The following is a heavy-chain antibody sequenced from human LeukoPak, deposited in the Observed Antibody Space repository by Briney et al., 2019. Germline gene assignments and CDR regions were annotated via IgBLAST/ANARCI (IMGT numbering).Heavy chain of an antibody. CDR1: GFTFHDYA. Sequence: GRSLRLSCVASGFTFHDYAMHWVRQAPGKGLEWVSGISWNSGSIGYADSVKGRFTISRDNSKNTLYLQMNSLRAEDTAVYYCARGAPRGSGSYYNQLQYYFDYWGQGTLVTVSS. CDR2: ISWNSGSI. V-gene: IGHV3-9*01. J-gene: IGHJ4*02. D-gene: IGHD3-10*01. CDR3: ARGAPRGSGSYYNQLQYYFDY.